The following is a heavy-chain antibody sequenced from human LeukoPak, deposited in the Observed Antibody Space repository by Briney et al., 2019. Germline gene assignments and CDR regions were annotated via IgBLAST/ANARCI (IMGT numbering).Heavy chain of an antibody. CDR1: GFTFSSYE. CDR3: ARVPTYGDYVANG. Sequence: GGSLRLSCAASGFTFSSYEMNWVRQAPGKGLEWVSFISSSSSYIYYADSVKGRFTISRDNAKNSLYLQMNSLRAEDTAVYYCARVPTYGDYVANGGGQGPLVTFSS. D-gene: IGHD4-17*01. V-gene: IGHV3-21*01. J-gene: IGHJ4*02. CDR2: ISSSSSYI.